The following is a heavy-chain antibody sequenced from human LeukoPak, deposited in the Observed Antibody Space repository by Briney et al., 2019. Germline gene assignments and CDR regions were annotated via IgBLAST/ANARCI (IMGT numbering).Heavy chain of an antibody. J-gene: IGHJ4*02. D-gene: IGHD3-22*01. CDR3: ARHRRDYYDSSGYYYVGFDY. CDR2: IYYSGST. Sequence: PSETLSLTCTVSGGSISSSSYYWGWIRQPPGEGLEWIGSIYYSGSTYYNPSLKSRVTISVDTSKNQFSLKLSSVTAADTAVYYCARHRRDYYDSSGYYYVGFDYWGQGTLVTVSS. V-gene: IGHV4-39*01. CDR1: GGSISSSSYY.